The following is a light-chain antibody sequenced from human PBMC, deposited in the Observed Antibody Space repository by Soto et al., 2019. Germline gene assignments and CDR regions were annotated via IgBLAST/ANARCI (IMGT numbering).Light chain of an antibody. CDR3: QQYGSPLT. Sequence: EIVLTQSPGTLSLSPGERATLSCRASQSVSSSYLAWYQQKPGQAPRLLIYGASSRATGIPDRFSGSGYGTDFTLTISRLEPEDFAVYYCQQYGSPLTFGQGTKVEIK. J-gene: IGKJ1*01. CDR1: QSVSSSY. CDR2: GAS. V-gene: IGKV3-20*01.